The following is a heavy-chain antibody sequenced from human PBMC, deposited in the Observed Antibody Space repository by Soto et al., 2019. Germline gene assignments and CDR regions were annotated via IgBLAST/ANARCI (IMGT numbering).Heavy chain of an antibody. V-gene: IGHV4-39*01. J-gene: IGHJ4*02. CDR2: IYYSGST. CDR3: ATVPIVGTTPSYFDY. CDR1: GGSFDSTSYY. Sequence: QLQMQESGPGLVKPSETLSLTCTVSGGSFDSTSYYWAWVRQPPGKGLEWIAYIYYSGSTYYNPSLKSRVTISVDTSMYQFSLRLSSVTAADTAVYYCATVPIVGTTPSYFDYFCQGTLVTVSS. D-gene: IGHD1-1*01.